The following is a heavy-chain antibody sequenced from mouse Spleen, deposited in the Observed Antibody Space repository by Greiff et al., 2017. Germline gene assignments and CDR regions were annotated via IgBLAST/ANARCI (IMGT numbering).Heavy chain of an antibody. J-gene: IGHJ3*01. CDR2: IYPGSGNT. Sequence: QVQLKQSGAELARPGASVKLSCKASGYTFTDYYINWVKQRTGQGLEWIGEIYPGSGNTYYNEKFKGKATLTADKSSSTAYMQLSSLTSEDSAVYFCARRGIDYCGSSPFAYWGQGTLVTVSA. CDR1: GYTFTDYY. V-gene: IGHV1-77*01. CDR3: ARRGIDYCGSSPFAY. D-gene: IGHD1-1*01.